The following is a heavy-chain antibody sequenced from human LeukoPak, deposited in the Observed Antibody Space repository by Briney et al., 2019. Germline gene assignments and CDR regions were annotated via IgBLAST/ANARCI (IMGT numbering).Heavy chain of an antibody. CDR3: AKDFDSGWYYYYYGMDV. Sequence: GGSLRLSCAASGFTFSSYAMHWVRQAPGKGLEWVAVISYDGSNKYYADSVKGRFTISRDNSKNTLYLQMNSLRAEDTAVYYCAKDFDSGWYYYYYGMDVWGKGTTVTVSS. D-gene: IGHD6-19*01. V-gene: IGHV3-30*04. CDR1: GFTFSSYA. CDR2: ISYDGSNK. J-gene: IGHJ6*04.